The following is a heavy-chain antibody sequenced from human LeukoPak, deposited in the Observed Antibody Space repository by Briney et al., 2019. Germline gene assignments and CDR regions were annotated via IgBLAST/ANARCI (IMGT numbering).Heavy chain of an antibody. J-gene: IGHJ4*02. V-gene: IGHV3-48*04. Sequence: GSLRLSCAASGFTFSSYSMNWVRQAPGKGLEWVSYISSSSSTIYYADSVKGRFTISRDNAKNSLYLQMNSLRAEDTALYYCAKDIFTGIAAAGIFDYWGQGTLVTVSS. CDR2: ISSSSSTI. CDR3: AKDIFTGIAAAGIFDY. D-gene: IGHD6-13*01. CDR1: GFTFSSYS.